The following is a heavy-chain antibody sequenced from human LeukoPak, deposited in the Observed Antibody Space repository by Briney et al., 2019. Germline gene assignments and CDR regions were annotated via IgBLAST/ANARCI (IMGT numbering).Heavy chain of an antibody. CDR2: ISSSSSYI. D-gene: IGHD3-22*01. CDR3: ARDRDYYDSSGYYYLTDY. V-gene: IGHV3-21*01. J-gene: IGHJ4*02. Sequence: GGSLRLSCAASGFTFSSYSMNWVRQAPGKGLEWVSSISSSSSYIYYADSVKGRFTISRDNAKNSLYLQMNSLRAEDTAVYYCARDRDYYDSSGYYYLTDYWGQGTLVTVSS. CDR1: GFTFSSYS.